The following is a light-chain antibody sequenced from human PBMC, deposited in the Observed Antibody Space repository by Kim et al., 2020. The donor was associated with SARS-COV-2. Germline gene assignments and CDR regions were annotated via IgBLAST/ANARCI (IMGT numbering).Light chain of an antibody. J-gene: IGKJ2*01. CDR3: QQYGSFMYT. CDR2: GAS. V-gene: IGKV3-20*01. Sequence: EIVLTQSPGPLSLSPGERATLSCRASQSVSSSYLAWYQQKPGQAPRLLIYGASSRATGIPDRFSGSGFGTDFTLTISRLEPEDFAVYYCQQYGSFMYTFGQGTKLEI. CDR1: QSVSSSY.